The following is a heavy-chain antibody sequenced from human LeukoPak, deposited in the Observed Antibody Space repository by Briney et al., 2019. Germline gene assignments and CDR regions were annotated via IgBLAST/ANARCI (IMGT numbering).Heavy chain of an antibody. CDR3: ARVRRPAIWFGEWTPASDYYYYYMDV. V-gene: IGHV4-61*02. D-gene: IGHD3-10*01. J-gene: IGHJ6*03. Sequence: SETLSLTCTVSGGSISSGSYYWSWIRQPAGKGLEWIGRIYTSGSTNYNPSLKSRVTISVDTSKNQFSLKLSSVTAADTAVYYCARVRRPAIWFGEWTPASDYYYYYMDVWGKGTTVTISS. CDR1: GGSISSGSYY. CDR2: IYTSGST.